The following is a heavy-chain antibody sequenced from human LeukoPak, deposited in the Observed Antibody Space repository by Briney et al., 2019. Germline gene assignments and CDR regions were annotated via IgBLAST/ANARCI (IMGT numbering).Heavy chain of an antibody. CDR2: IIQSGST. J-gene: IGHJ4*02. D-gene: IGHD3-10*01. V-gene: IGHV4-34*01. CDR1: GGSFSGYY. CDR3: ARGGLWFGELPNTRRALYYFDY. Sequence: SESLSPTCALYGGSFSGYYWSWIRQPPGKGLEWGGEIIQSGSTNSNPSLNSRVTISVDTSKSQFSLKLSSVTTADTALYNCARGGLWFGELPNTRRALYYFDYWGQGTLVTVSS.